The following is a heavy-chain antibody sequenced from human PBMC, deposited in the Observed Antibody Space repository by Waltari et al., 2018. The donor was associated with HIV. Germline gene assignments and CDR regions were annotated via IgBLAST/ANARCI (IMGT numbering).Heavy chain of an antibody. Sequence: QLLESGGGLVEPGGSLSLACAGYGFIFTDFAMDWVPQAPGKGLEWVSAIRGGGETFYADSVKGRFTISRDNSKNTLYLQMNSLRADDAAVYYCVKDSGRAADVFDLWGQGTMVTVSS. J-gene: IGHJ3*01. D-gene: IGHD3-10*01. CDR1: GFIFTDFA. V-gene: IGHV3-23*01. CDR3: VKDSGRAADVFDL. CDR2: IRGGGET.